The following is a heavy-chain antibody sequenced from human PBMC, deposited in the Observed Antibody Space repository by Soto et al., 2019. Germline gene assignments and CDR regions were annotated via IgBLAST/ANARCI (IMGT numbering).Heavy chain of an antibody. D-gene: IGHD3-10*01. V-gene: IGHV1-3*01. Sequence: QVPLVQSGPEVKKPGASVKVSCKASGYTFTTYAIHWVRQAPGQGLEWMGWINAGNGNTEFSARFRGRVTTTRDTSASTAHMELTVVTSDDTSLYCCAIRFKSAGWLDVWGQGTLVTVSS. J-gene: IGHJ5*02. CDR3: AIRFKSAGWLDV. CDR2: INAGNGNT. CDR1: GYTFTTYA.